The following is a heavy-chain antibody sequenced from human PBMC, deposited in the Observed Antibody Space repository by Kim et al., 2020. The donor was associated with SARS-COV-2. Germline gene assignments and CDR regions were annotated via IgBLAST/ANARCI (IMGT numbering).Heavy chain of an antibody. CDR2: TYYRSKWYN. Sequence: SQTLSLTCAISGDSVSSNSAAWNWIRQSPSRGLEWLGRTYYRSKWYNDYAVSVKSRITINPDTSKNQFSLQLNSVTPEDTAVYYCAREHPYYDFWSGYSGRLFDYWGQGTLVTVSS. V-gene: IGHV6-1*01. CDR3: AREHPYYDFWSGYSGRLFDY. CDR1: GDSVSSNSAA. J-gene: IGHJ4*02. D-gene: IGHD3-3*01.